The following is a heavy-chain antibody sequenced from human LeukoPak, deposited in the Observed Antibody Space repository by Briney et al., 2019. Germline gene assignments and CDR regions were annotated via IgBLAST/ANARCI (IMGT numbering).Heavy chain of an antibody. CDR2: MNPNSGNT. J-gene: IGHJ4*02. CDR1: GYTFTSYD. V-gene: IGHV1-8*03. Sequence: ASVKVSCKASGYTFTSYDINWVRQATGQGLEWMGWMNPNSGNTGYAQKFQGRVTITRNTSISTAYMELSSLRSEDTAVYYCAMGGRYDFWSGYYRRGDLDYWGQGTLVTVSS. D-gene: IGHD3-3*01. CDR3: AMGGRYDFWSGYYRRGDLDY.